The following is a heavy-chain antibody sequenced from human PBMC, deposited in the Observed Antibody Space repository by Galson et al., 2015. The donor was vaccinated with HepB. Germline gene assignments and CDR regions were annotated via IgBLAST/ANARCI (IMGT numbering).Heavy chain of an antibody. Sequence: SVKVSCKASGYTFTSYGISWVRQAPGQGLEWMGWISAYNGNTNYAQKLQGRVTMTTDTSTSTAYMELRSLRSDDTAVYYCARDQRDQYSSGWGTRSSFDYWGQGTLVTVSS. CDR2: ISAYNGNT. V-gene: IGHV1-18*01. J-gene: IGHJ4*02. CDR3: ARDQRDQYSSGWGTRSSFDY. D-gene: IGHD6-19*01. CDR1: GYTFTSYG.